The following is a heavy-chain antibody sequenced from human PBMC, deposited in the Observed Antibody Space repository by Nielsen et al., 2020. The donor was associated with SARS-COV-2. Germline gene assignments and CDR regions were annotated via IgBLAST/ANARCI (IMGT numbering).Heavy chain of an antibody. V-gene: IGHV3-30*03. CDR2: ISYDGSNK. J-gene: IGHJ6*02. Sequence: LSLTCAASGFTFSSYGMHWVRQAPGKGLEWVAVISYDGSNKYYADSVKGRFTISRDNSKNTLYLQMNSLRAEDTAVYYCAREVAAAGDYGMDVWGQGTTVTVSS. CDR3: AREVAAAGDYGMDV. D-gene: IGHD6-13*01. CDR1: GFTFSSYG.